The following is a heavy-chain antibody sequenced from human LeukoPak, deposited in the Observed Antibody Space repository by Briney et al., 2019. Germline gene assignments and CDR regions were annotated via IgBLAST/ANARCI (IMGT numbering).Heavy chain of an antibody. CDR2: ISYDGSNK. CDR3: AVPSEGGFDY. Sequence: GGSLRLSCAASGFTFDDYAMHWVRQAPGKGLEWVAVISYDGSNKYYADSVKGRFTISRDNSKNTLYLQMNSLRAEDTAVYYCAVPSEGGFDYWGQGTLVTVSS. V-gene: IGHV3-30*04. CDR1: GFTFDDYA. D-gene: IGHD1-14*01. J-gene: IGHJ4*02.